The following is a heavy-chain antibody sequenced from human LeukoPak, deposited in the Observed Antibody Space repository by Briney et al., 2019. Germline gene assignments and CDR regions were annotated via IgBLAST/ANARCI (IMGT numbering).Heavy chain of an antibody. Sequence: PGGSLRLSCAASGFTFDNDAMHWLRQAPRKGLDCNSLISGDGGSTYYADSVKGRFTISRDNSKNSLYLQMNSLRTEDTALYYCAKDDCSSTSCRENWFDPWGQGTLVTVSS. D-gene: IGHD2-2*01. V-gene: IGHV3-43*02. J-gene: IGHJ5*02. CDR1: GFTFDNDA. CDR2: ISGDGGST. CDR3: AKDDCSSTSCRENWFDP.